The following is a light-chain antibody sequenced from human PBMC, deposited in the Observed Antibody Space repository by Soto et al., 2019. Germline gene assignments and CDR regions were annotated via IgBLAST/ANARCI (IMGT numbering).Light chain of an antibody. CDR1: SNDIGGYNY. J-gene: IGLJ2*01. V-gene: IGLV2-8*01. CDR2: EVT. Sequence: QSALTQPPSASGSPGQSVTISCTGTSNDIGGYNYVSWYQQHPGKAPKLMIYEVTKRPSGVPDRFSGSKSGNTASLTVSGLQAEDESDYYCSSYAGSNSFVVFGGGTKVTVL. CDR3: SSYAGSNSFVV.